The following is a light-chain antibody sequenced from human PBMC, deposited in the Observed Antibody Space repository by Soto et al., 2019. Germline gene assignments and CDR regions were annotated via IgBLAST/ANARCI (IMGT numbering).Light chain of an antibody. CDR2: GTS. CDR3: QQYGSSTCT. Sequence: EIVWTQSPGTLSLSPGEIATLTCRASPSVSSTYLAWYQQKPGQAPRLLIYGTSSRATGIPDRFSGSGSETDFTLTISRLEPEDSAVYSCQQYGSSTCTFGQGTKVDIK. V-gene: IGKV3-20*01. CDR1: PSVSSTY. J-gene: IGKJ1*01.